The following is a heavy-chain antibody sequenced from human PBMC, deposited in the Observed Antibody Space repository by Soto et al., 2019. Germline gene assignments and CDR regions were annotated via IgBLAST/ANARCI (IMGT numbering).Heavy chain of an antibody. V-gene: IGHV4-34*01. J-gene: IGHJ6*02. CDR3: ARGLPRVVPAAIPYYYYYGMDV. CDR2: INHSGST. Sequence: PSETLSLTCAVYGGSFSGYYWSWVRQPPGKGLEWIGEINHSGSTNYNPSLKSRVTISVDTSKNQFSLKLSSVTVADTAVYYCARGLPRVVPAAIPYYYYYGMDVWGQGTTVTVS. CDR1: GGSFSGYY. D-gene: IGHD2-2*02.